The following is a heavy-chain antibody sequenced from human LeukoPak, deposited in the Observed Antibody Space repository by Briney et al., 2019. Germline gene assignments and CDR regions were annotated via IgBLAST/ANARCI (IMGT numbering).Heavy chain of an antibody. Sequence: GGSLRLSCAASGFTFSSYAMTWVRQAPGKGLEWVSGINGSGGSTYYADSVKGRFTISRDNSKNTLYLQMNSLRAEDTAIYYCAKDRLIRRPYYFDYWGQGTLVTVPS. CDR1: GFTFSSYA. CDR2: INGSGGST. D-gene: IGHD3-22*01. V-gene: IGHV3-23*01. J-gene: IGHJ4*02. CDR3: AKDRLIRRPYYFDY.